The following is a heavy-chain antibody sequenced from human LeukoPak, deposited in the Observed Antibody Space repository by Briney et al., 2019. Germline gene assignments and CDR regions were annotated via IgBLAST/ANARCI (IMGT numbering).Heavy chain of an antibody. V-gene: IGHV3-30*01. D-gene: IGHD3-10*01. Sequence: GGSLRLSCAASGFTFSSYAMHWVRQAPGKGLEWVAVISYDGSNKYYADSVKGRFTISRDNSKNTLYLQMNSLRPEDTALYYCAKDKGSIIRGVMYYFDFWGQGTLVTVSS. J-gene: IGHJ4*02. CDR1: GFTFSSYA. CDR2: ISYDGSNK. CDR3: AKDKGSIIRGVMYYFDF.